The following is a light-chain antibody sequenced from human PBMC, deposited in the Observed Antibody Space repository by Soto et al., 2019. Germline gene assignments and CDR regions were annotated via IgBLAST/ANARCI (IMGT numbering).Light chain of an antibody. CDR1: QDISRF. CDR2: DTS. J-gene: IGKJ2*01. CDR3: LQHNSYPYT. Sequence: DVQMTQSPSAMSASVGDRVTITCRARQDISRFVAWFQQKPGKAPERLIYDTSTLQVGVPSRFSGGGSGTELTLAISGLQPEDFATYYCLQHNSYPYTFGQGTKLEIK. V-gene: IGKV1-17*03.